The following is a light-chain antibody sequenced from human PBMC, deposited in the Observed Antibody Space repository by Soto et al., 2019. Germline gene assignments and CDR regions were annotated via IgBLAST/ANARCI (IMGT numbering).Light chain of an antibody. CDR2: GAS. V-gene: IGKV3-20*01. J-gene: IGKJ2*01. CDR1: QSVSSSY. CDR3: QQYGSSPPMYT. Sequence: EIVLTQSPGTLSLSPGERATLSCRASQSVSSSYLAWYQQKPGQAPRLLIYGASSRATGIPDRFSGSGSGTDFTLTISRLEPEDFAVYYCQQYGSSPPMYTFGQGTKVDSK.